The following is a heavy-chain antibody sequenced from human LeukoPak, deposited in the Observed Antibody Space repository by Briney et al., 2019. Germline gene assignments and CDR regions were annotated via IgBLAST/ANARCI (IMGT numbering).Heavy chain of an antibody. Sequence: SETLSLTCTVSGGSISSYCWSWIRQPPGKGLEWIGYIYYSGSTNYNPSLKSRVTISVDTSKNQFSLNLSSVTAADTAIYYCARGGNSYGNFDYWGQGTLVTVSS. CDR3: ARGGNSYGNFDY. J-gene: IGHJ4*02. CDR2: IYYSGST. CDR1: GGSISSYC. D-gene: IGHD5-18*01. V-gene: IGHV4-59*01.